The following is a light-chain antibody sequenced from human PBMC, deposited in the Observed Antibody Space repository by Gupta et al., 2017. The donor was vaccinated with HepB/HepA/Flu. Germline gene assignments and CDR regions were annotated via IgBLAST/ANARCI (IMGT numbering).Light chain of an antibody. J-gene: IGLJ2*01. CDR3: GTWDSSLSAAV. CDR2: EDN. Sequence: QSVLPQPPSVSAALGPKVTISCSGSSCNIGNNYVSGYQQLPGSAPKLLIYEDNKRPSGIPDRFSGSKSGTSATLGITVLQTGDEADYYCGTWDSSLSAAVFGGGTELTVL. V-gene: IGLV1-51*02. CDR1: SCNIGNNY.